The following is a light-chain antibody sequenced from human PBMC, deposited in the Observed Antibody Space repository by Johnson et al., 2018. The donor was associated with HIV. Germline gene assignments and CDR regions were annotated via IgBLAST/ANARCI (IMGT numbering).Light chain of an antibody. CDR3: GTWDSSLGAWV. Sequence: QSVLTQPPSVSAAPGQKVTISCSGSSSNIGNNFVSWYQQLPGTAPKLLIYENNKRPAGIPDRFSGSKSGTSATLNINGIQTGDEADYYCGTWDSSLGAWVFGTGTKVPVL. CDR1: SSNIGNNF. CDR2: ENN. V-gene: IGLV1-51*02. J-gene: IGLJ1*01.